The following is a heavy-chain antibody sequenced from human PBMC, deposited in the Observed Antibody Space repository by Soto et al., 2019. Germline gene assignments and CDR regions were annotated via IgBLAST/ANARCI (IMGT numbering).Heavy chain of an antibody. V-gene: IGHV5-51*01. Sequence: PGESLKISCKGSGYSFTSYWIGWVRQMPGKGLEWMGIIYPGDSDTRYSPSFQGRVTISADKSISTAYLQWSSLKASDTAMYYCARTPAPKSLRYFDWSTLHGMDVWGQGTTVTVSS. CDR2: IYPGDSDT. J-gene: IGHJ6*02. D-gene: IGHD3-9*01. CDR3: ARTPAPKSLRYFDWSTLHGMDV. CDR1: GYSFTSYW.